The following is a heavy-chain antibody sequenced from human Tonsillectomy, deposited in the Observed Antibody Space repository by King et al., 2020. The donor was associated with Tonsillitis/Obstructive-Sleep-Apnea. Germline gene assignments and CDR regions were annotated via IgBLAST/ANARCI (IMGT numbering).Heavy chain of an antibody. D-gene: IGHD2-15*01. Sequence: VQLVESGGGLVQPGGSLRLSCAASGFTVSSNYMSWVRQAPGKGLEWVSVIYSGGSTYYADSVKGRFTISRHNSKNTLYLQMYSLRAEDTAVYYCARGYCSGGSCYSGAFDIWGQGTMVTVSS. V-gene: IGHV3-53*04. CDR2: IYSGGST. J-gene: IGHJ3*02. CDR1: GFTVSSNY. CDR3: ARGYCSGGSCYSGAFDI.